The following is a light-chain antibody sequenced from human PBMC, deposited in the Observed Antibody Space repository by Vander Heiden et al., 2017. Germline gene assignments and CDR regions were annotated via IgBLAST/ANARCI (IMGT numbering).Light chain of an antibody. CDR2: GNS. CDR3: QSYDSSLSSYV. CDR1: STNIGAGYD. Sequence: QSVLTQPPSLSGPPGQRVTISCTGSSTNIGAGYDVHWYQQLPGTAPKLLMYGNSNRPSGVPDRSSGSKSGTSASLAITGLQAEDEADYYCQSYDSSLSSYVFGTGTKVNVL. J-gene: IGLJ1*01. V-gene: IGLV1-40*01.